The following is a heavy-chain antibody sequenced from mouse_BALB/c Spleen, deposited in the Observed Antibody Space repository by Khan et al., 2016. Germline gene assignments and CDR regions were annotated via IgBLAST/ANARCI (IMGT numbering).Heavy chain of an antibody. J-gene: IGHJ4*01. CDR3: ASTTVAMDY. D-gene: IGHD1-1*01. V-gene: IGHV3-6*02. Sequence: EVQLQESGPGLVKPSQSLSLTCSVTGYSITSGYYWNWIRQFPGNKLEWVGYISYDGSNNYNPSLKNRITITRDTSKNQFFLKLNSVTTEDTATXYCASTTVAMDYWGQGTSVTVSS. CDR2: ISYDGSN. CDR1: GYSITSGYY.